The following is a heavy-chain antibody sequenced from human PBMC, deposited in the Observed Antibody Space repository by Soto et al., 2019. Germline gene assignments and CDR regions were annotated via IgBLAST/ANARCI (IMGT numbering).Heavy chain of an antibody. D-gene: IGHD3-9*01. CDR3: ANDVHYDMLAGYYFY. CDR2: IRGSDGST. Sequence: EVQLLESGGGLVQPGGSLRLSCAASGFTLSSYGMSWVRQAPGKGLEWVSAIRGSDGSTYYADSVKGRFTISRANSKNTLYLQMKSLRVEATAVYYCANDVHYDMLAGYYFYWGQGTLVTVSS. V-gene: IGHV3-23*01. CDR1: GFTLSSYG. J-gene: IGHJ4*02.